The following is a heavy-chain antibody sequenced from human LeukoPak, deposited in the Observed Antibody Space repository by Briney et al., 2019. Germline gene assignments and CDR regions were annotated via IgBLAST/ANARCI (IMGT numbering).Heavy chain of an antibody. Sequence: PGGSLRLSCAASGFTFASYAMTWVRQAPGKGLEWVSSISADGSTYYSDSVKGRFTISRDNSKNTLYLQMNSLRAEDTAVYYCAKVDVGGWFNYWGQGTLVTVSS. V-gene: IGHV3-23*01. CDR2: ISADGST. CDR3: AKVDVGGWFNY. CDR1: GFTFASYA. J-gene: IGHJ4*02. D-gene: IGHD6-19*01.